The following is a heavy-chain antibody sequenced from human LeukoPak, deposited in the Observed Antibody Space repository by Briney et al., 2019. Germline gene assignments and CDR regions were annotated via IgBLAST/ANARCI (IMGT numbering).Heavy chain of an antibody. D-gene: IGHD6-19*01. CDR1: DGSISTHY. J-gene: IGHJ6*03. CDR2: VFDSGTT. Sequence: SETLSLTCTVSDGSISTHYWSWIRLPPGKGLEYIGYVFDSGTTNYNPSLKSRLTISLDTSKKQISLRLSSVTAADTAVYYCARFRSAVAGTYNYYYLDVWGKGTTVTVSS. V-gene: IGHV4-59*11. CDR3: ARFRSAVAGTYNYYYLDV.